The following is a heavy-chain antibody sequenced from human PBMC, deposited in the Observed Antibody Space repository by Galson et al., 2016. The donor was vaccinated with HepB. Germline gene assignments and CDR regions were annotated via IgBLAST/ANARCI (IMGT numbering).Heavy chain of an antibody. CDR1: GYSFTNYW. Sequence: QSGAEVKKPGESLKISCKGSGYSFTNYWIAWVRQMPGKGLEWMGIIYPGDSDIRYSPSFQGQVTISADTSISTAYLQWSSLKASDTAMYYFVRHGGYGTCWYLLYPIDFGGQGTRVTVSS. J-gene: IGHJ4*02. D-gene: IGHD6-19*01. CDR2: IYPGDSDI. V-gene: IGHV5-51*01. CDR3: VRHGGYGTCWYLLYPIDF.